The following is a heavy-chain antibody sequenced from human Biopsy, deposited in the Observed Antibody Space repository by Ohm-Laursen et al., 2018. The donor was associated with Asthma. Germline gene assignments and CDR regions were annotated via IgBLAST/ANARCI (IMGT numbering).Heavy chain of an antibody. V-gene: IGHV3-30*18. CDR3: AKDRVAGRSYYFDY. J-gene: IGHJ4*02. D-gene: IGHD6-13*01. CDR1: GFNFHNYG. Sequence: SLRLSCAASGFNFHNYGMNWVRRAPGKGLGWVAQILFDGRKINYPDSVKGRFTISRDNSKNMVYLQMNSLRPEDTAVYYCAKDRVAGRSYYFDYWGQGSLVSVSS. CDR2: ILFDGRKI.